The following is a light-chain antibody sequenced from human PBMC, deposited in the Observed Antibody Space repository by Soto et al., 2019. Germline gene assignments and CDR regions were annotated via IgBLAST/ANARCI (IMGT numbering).Light chain of an antibody. V-gene: IGKV3-20*01. CDR2: GAS. J-gene: IGKJ2*01. Sequence: EIVLTQSPDTLSLSPGERATFSCRATQSITNNYVAWYQHKPGQAPRLLIYGASRRATGTPDRISGSGSGTDFTLSITRLEPEDFAVYYCHQYLDSPNTFGQGTKLEIK. CDR3: HQYLDSPNT. CDR1: QSITNNY.